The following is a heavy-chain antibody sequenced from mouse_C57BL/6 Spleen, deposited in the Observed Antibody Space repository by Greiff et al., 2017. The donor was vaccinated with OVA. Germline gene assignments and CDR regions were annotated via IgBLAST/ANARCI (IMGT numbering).Heavy chain of an antibody. J-gene: IGHJ4*01. D-gene: IGHD3-2*02. V-gene: IGHV7-3*01. CDR3: ARYTAQATDYAMDY. CDR2: VRHKANGYTP. CDR1: GFTFTDYY. Sequence: EVHLVESGGGLVQPGGSLSLSCAASGFTFTDYYMSWVRQPPGKALEWLGFVRHKANGYTPEYSASVKGRFTISRDNSQSILYLQMNALRAEDSATYDCARYTAQATDYAMDYWGQGTSVTVSS.